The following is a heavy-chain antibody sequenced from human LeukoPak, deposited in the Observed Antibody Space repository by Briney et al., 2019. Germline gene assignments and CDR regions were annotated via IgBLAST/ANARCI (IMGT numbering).Heavy chain of an antibody. CDR3: AREGSSGYYFDY. CDR2: MNPNSGNT. D-gene: IGHD3-22*01. J-gene: IGHJ4*02. V-gene: IGHV1-8*01. Sequence: ASVKVSCKASGYTFTSYDINWVRQATGQGLEWMGWMNPNSGNTGYAQKFQGRVTMTRNTSISTAYMELSSLRSEDTAVYYCAREGSSGYYFDYWGQGTLVTVSS. CDR1: GYTFTSYD.